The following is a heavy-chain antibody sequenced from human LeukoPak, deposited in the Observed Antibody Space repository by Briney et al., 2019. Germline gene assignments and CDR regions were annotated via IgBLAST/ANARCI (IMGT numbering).Heavy chain of an antibody. V-gene: IGHV1-18*01. CDR1: GYIFASYG. Sequence: ASVKVSCKASGYIFASYGISWVRQAPGQGLEWMGWISAHNGNTNYAQKLQDRVTMTTDTSTSTAYMELSSLRSEDTAVYYCARGSYDILTYGYWGQGTLVTVSS. D-gene: IGHD3-9*01. CDR3: ARGSYDILTYGY. J-gene: IGHJ4*02. CDR2: ISAHNGNT.